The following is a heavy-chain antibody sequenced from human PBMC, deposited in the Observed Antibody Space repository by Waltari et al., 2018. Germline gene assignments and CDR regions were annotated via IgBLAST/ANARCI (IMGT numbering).Heavy chain of an antibody. CDR1: GGSISSSSYY. CDR2: IYYSWST. V-gene: IGHV4-39*07. D-gene: IGHD4-17*01. Sequence: QLQLQESGPGLVKPSETLSLTCTVSGGSISSSSYYWGWIRQPPGKGLEWIGSIYYSWSTYYNPSLKSRVTISVDTSKNQFSLKLSSVTAADTAVYYCARYYGGNSVRAFDIWGQGTMVTVSS. J-gene: IGHJ3*02. CDR3: ARYYGGNSVRAFDI.